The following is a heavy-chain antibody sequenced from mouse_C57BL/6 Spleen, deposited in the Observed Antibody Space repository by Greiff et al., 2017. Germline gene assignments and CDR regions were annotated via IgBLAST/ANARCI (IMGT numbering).Heavy chain of an antibody. CDR3: ARGEGWLPLDY. V-gene: IGHV1-4*01. J-gene: IGHJ2*01. D-gene: IGHD2-3*01. Sequence: QVQLKESGAELARPGASVKMSCKASGYTFTSYTMHWVKQRPGQGLEWIGYINPSSGYTKYNQKFKDKATLTADKSSSTAYMQLSSLTSEDSAVYYCARGEGWLPLDYWGQGTTLTVSS. CDR2: INPSSGYT. CDR1: GYTFTSYT.